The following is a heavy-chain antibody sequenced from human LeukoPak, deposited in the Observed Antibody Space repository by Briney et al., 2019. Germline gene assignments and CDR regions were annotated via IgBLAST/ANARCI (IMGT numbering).Heavy chain of an antibody. CDR3: ARGDYRRWFDP. CDR2: IYYSGST. J-gene: IGHJ5*02. Sequence: SETLSLTCTVSGGSISSYYWSWIRQPPGKGLEWIGYIYYSGSTNYNPSLKSRVTISVDTSKNQFSLKLSSVTAADTAVYYCARGDYRRWFDPWGQGTLVTVSS. D-gene: IGHD4-17*01. CDR1: GGSISSYY. V-gene: IGHV4-59*01.